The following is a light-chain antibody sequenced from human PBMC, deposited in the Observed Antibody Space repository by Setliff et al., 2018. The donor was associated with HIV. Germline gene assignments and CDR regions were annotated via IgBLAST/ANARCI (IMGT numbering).Light chain of an antibody. V-gene: IGLV1-51*02. CDR3: GTWNSSLSSGGV. Sequence: QSALTQPPSVSAAPGQKVTISCSGSSSNIGSNYVSWYQHLPGTAPKLLIYENNKRPSGIPDRFSGSKSGTSATLGITGLQTGDEADYYCGTWNSSLSSGGVFGTGTKGTVL. J-gene: IGLJ1*01. CDR2: ENN. CDR1: SSNIGSNY.